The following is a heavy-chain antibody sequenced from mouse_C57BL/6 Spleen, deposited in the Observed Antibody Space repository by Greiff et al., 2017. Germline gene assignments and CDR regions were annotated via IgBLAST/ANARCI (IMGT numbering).Heavy chain of an antibody. J-gene: IGHJ4*01. CDR2: ISDGGSYT. CDR3: ARDRDYYGSSPYAMDY. V-gene: IGHV5-4*01. CDR1: GFTFSSYA. Sequence: EVQLVESGGGLVKPGGSLKLSCAASGFTFSSYAMSWVRQTPEKRLEWVATISDGGSYTYYPDNVKGRFTISRDNAKNNLYLQMSHLKSEDTAMYYCARDRDYYGSSPYAMDYWGQGTSVTVSS. D-gene: IGHD1-1*01.